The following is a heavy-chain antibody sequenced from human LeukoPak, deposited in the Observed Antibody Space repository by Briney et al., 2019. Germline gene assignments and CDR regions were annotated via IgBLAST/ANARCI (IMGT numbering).Heavy chain of an antibody. CDR1: AYTFTSYY. CDR2: INPSGGST. D-gene: IGHD6-13*01. Sequence: ASVKVSCKASAYTFTSYYMHWVRQAPGQGLDWMGIINPSGGSTSYAQEFQGRVTMTSDTSTSTVYMELSSLRSEDTAVYYCARDRNLGIPTAGTGPYFDYWGQGTLVTVSS. V-gene: IGHV1-46*01. J-gene: IGHJ4*02. CDR3: ARDRNLGIPTAGTGPYFDY.